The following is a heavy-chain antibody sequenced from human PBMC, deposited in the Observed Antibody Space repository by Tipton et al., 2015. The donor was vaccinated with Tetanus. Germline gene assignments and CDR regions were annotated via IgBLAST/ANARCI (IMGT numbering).Heavy chain of an antibody. CDR3: ARIANYDFWSGYYSDFDY. Sequence: QLVQSGAEVKKPGESLKISCKGSGYSFTSYWIGWVRQMPGKGLGWMGIIYPGDSDTRYSPSFQGQVTISADKSISTAYLQWSSLKASDTAMYYCARIANYDFWSGYYSDFDYWGQGTLVTVSS. J-gene: IGHJ4*02. V-gene: IGHV5-51*01. D-gene: IGHD3-3*01. CDR1: GYSFTSYW. CDR2: IYPGDSDT.